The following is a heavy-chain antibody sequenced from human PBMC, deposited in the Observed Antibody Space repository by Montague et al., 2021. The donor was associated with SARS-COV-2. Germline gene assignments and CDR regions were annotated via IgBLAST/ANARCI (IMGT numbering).Heavy chain of an antibody. CDR1: GGSFTGYS. Sequence: SETLSLTCAVDGGSFTGYSWNWIRQPPGKGLEWIGEVKHPGGTTYNPSLKSRVPISIDMSRNQFALRLESLTAADTAVYYWARPVSSSWHRFEYWGQGTLVTVSS. D-gene: IGHD2-15*01. CDR3: ARPVSSSWHRFEY. V-gene: IGHV4-34*01. CDR2: VKHPGGT. J-gene: IGHJ4*02.